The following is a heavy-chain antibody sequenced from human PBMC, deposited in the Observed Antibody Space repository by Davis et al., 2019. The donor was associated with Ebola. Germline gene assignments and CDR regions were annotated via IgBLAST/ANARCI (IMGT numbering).Heavy chain of an antibody. CDR3: ASLRQTYDSSGYSQPFDY. V-gene: IGHV4-39*01. Sequence: MPSETLSLTCTVSGSSITSSDYYWGWIRQSPGKGLEWIGTFYYSGITFYNPSLKSRITVSVDPSKNQFSLKLKSVTAADTAVYYCASLRQTYDSSGYSQPFDYWGQGSLVTVSS. CDR2: FYYSGIT. J-gene: IGHJ4*02. D-gene: IGHD3-22*01. CDR1: GSSITSSDYY.